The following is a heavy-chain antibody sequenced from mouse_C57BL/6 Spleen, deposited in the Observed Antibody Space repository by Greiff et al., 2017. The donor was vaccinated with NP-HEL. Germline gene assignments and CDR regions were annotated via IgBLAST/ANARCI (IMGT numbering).Heavy chain of an antibody. CDR2: INPYNGGT. D-gene: IGHD2-3*01. CDR3: ARREGYYEGYYYAMDY. J-gene: IGHJ4*01. Sequence: EVQLQQSGPVLVKPGASVKMSCKASGYTFTDYYMNWVKQSHGKSLEWIGVINPYNGGTSYNHKVKGKATMTVDKSSSTAYMEHNSLTSEDSAVYYCARREGYYEGYYYAMDYWGQGTSVTVSS. V-gene: IGHV1-19*01. CDR1: GYTFTDYY.